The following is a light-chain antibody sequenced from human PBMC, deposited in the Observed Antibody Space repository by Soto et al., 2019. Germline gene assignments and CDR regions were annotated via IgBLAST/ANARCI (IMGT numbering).Light chain of an antibody. CDR3: QQTKRFPFS. CDR2: AAS. V-gene: IGKV1-12*02. CDR1: QAVSNC. Sequence: DIQMTQSPSSLSASVGDEVTLTCRASQAVSNCLAWYQHRPGSAPKLLIYAASNLPSGVPARFAGSGSGTVFTLTIKSLQPEDFATYYCQQTKRFPFSFGVGTKVDMK. J-gene: IGKJ4*01.